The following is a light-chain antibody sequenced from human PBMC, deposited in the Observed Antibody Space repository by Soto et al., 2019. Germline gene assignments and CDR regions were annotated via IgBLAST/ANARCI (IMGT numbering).Light chain of an antibody. Sequence: QSVLTQPPSVSAAPGQKVTISCSGSSSNIGKNYVSWYQRLPGTAPKLLIYDNNERSSGIPDRFSGSKSGTSATLGIAGLQTGDEADYYSGTWDTSLSAVVFGGGTKVPV. CDR2: DNN. V-gene: IGLV1-51*01. J-gene: IGLJ2*01. CDR3: GTWDTSLSAVV. CDR1: SSNIGKNY.